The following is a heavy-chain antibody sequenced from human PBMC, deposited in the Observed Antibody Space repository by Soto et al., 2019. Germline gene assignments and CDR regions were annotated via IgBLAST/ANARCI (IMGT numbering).Heavy chain of an antibody. Sequence: EVQLVESGGGLVQPGRSLRLSCAASGFTFDDYAMHWVRPAPGKGLEWVSGISWNSGSIGYADSVKGRFTIPRDNAKNSLYLQMNSLRAEDTALYYCAKIEEGSYLLFDYWGQGTLVTVSS. CDR1: GFTFDDYA. CDR3: AKIEEGSYLLFDY. V-gene: IGHV3-9*01. CDR2: ISWNSGSI. J-gene: IGHJ4*02. D-gene: IGHD3-10*01.